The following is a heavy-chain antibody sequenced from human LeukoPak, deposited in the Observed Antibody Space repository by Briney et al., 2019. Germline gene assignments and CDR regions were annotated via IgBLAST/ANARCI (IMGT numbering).Heavy chain of an antibody. D-gene: IGHD3-3*01. CDR3: ARDRAPRTIFGVVIMFDY. CDR2: ISSSGSTI. Sequence: PGGSLRLSCAASGFTFSGYEMNWVRQAPGKGLEGVSYISSSGSTIYYADSVKGRFTISRDNAKNSLYLQMNSLRAEDTAVYYCARDRAPRTIFGVVIMFDYWGQGTLVTVSS. CDR1: GFTFSGYE. V-gene: IGHV3-48*03. J-gene: IGHJ4*02.